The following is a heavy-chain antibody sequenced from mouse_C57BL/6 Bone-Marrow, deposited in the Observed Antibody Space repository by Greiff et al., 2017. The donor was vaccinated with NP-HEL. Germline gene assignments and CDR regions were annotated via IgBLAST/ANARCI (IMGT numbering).Heavy chain of an antibody. J-gene: IGHJ4*01. D-gene: IGHD2-4*01. CDR3: ARAYDYDVDY. V-gene: IGHV5-17*01. CDR2: ISSGSSTI. CDR1: GFTFSDYG. Sequence: EVMLVESGGGLVKPGGSLKLSCAASGFTFSDYGMHWVRQAPEKGLEWVAYISSGSSTIYYADTVKGRFTISRDNAKNTLFLQMTSLRSEDTAMYYCARAYDYDVDYWGQGTSVTVSS.